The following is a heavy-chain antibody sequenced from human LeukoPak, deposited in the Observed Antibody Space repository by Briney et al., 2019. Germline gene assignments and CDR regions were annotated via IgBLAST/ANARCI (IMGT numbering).Heavy chain of an antibody. CDR2: IYSGGST. J-gene: IGHJ3*02. Sequence: GGSLRLSCPASGFTFSSYSMNWVRQAPGKGLEWVSVIYSGGSTYYADSVKGRLTISRHNSKNTLYLQMNSLRAEDTAVYYCARVYGAAFDIWGQGTMVTVSS. CDR1: GFTFSSYS. D-gene: IGHD2-2*02. V-gene: IGHV3-53*04. CDR3: ARVYGAAFDI.